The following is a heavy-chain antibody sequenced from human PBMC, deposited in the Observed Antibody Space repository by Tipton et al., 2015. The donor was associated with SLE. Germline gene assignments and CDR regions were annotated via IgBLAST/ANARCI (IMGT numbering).Heavy chain of an antibody. CDR2: ISDYIGGT. Sequence: QLVQSGAEVKKPGASVKVSCKASGYTFNIYGISWVRQAPGQGLEWMGWISDYIGGTNYAQKFQGRVTMTRDTSISTAYMELSRLRSDDTAVYYCARAEGYDFWSGYPYYGMDVWGQGTTVTVSS. D-gene: IGHD3-3*01. CDR1: GYTFNIYG. CDR3: ARAEGYDFWSGYPYYGMDV. J-gene: IGHJ6*02. V-gene: IGHV1-18*01.